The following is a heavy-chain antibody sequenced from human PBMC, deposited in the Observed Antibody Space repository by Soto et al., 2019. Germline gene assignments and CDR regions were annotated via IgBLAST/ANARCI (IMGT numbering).Heavy chain of an antibody. J-gene: IGHJ4*02. D-gene: IGHD3-9*01. V-gene: IGHV3-7*01. CDR2: IKQDGSEK. CDR3: ARVLRDIFTGYYKKTFAY. Sequence: EVQLVESGGGLVQPGGSLRLSCAASGFTFSSYWMSWVRQAPGKGLEWVANIKQDGSEKYYVDSVKGRFTISRDNAKNSLYRQMNSLRAEDTAVYYCARVLRDIFTGYYKKTFAYWGQGTLVTVSS. CDR1: GFTFSSYW.